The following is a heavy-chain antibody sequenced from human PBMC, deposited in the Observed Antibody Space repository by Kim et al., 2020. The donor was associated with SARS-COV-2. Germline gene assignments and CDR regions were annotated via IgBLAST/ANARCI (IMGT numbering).Heavy chain of an antibody. Sequence: DSVKGRFTISRDNAKNSLYLQMNSLRAEDTAVYYCARAPGTDYYYYGMDVWGQGTTVTVSS. V-gene: IGHV3-21*01. CDR3: ARAPGTDYYYYGMDV. J-gene: IGHJ6*02. D-gene: IGHD1-26*01.